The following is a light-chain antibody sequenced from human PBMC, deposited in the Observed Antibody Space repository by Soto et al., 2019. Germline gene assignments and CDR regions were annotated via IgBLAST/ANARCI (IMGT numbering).Light chain of an antibody. CDR1: QVISSW. V-gene: IGKV1-12*01. CDR2: KAS. Sequence: DIQMTQSPSSVSASVGDRVTITCRASQVISSWLVRYQQKPGKPPKLLIYKASTLQSGVPSRFSGSASGTEFTLTISSLQPEDFATYYCQQASSFPFTFGGGTEVEIK. J-gene: IGKJ4*01. CDR3: QQASSFPFT.